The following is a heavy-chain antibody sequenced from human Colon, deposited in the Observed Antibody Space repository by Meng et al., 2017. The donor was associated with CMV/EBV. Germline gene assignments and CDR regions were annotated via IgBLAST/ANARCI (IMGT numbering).Heavy chain of an antibody. CDR3: ARDGGGRNRYLLFDY. CDR1: DDSFSSYY. J-gene: IGHJ4*02. V-gene: IGHV4-59*01. D-gene: IGHD1-14*01. CDR2: SSSMGTT. Sequence: SETLSLTCTVSDDSFSSYYWSWIRQSPERGLEWIGYSSSMGTTNYNPSLQSRSTVSVDTSRRQVYLKLTSVTAADAAVYYCARDGGGRNRYLLFDYWSQGKLVTVSS.